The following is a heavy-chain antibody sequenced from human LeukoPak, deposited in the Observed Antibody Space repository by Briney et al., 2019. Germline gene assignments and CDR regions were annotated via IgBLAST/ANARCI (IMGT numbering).Heavy chain of an antibody. V-gene: IGHV3-15*01. J-gene: IGHJ5*02. D-gene: IGHD3-22*01. Sequence: GGSLRLSCAASGFTFSNAWMSWVRQAPGKGLEWVGRIKSKTDGGTTDYAAPVKGRFTISRDDSKNTLYLQMNSLKTEDTAVYYCSRGDYYDSSGYYFNWFYPWGQGTLVTVSS. CDR3: SRGDYYDSSGYYFNWFYP. CDR1: GFTFSNAW. CDR2: IKSKTDGGTT.